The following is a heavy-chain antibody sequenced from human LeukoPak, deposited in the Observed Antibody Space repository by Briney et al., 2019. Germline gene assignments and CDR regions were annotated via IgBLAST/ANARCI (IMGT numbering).Heavy chain of an antibody. CDR2: ISGSGGST. V-gene: IGHV3-23*01. CDR3: AKEVASGWYNWFDP. D-gene: IGHD6-19*01. Sequence: GGSPGLSCAASGFTFSSYVMSWVRQAPGKGLEWVSAISGSGGSTYYADSVKGRFTISRDNSKNTLYLQMNSLRAEDTAVYYCAKEVASGWYNWFDPWGQGTLVIVSS. CDR1: GFTFSSYV. J-gene: IGHJ5*02.